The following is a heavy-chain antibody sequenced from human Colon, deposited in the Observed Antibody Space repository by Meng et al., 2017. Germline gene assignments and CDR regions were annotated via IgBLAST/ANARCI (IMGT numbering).Heavy chain of an antibody. CDR2: ISHRGTT. CDR1: GGSFSDYY. CDR3: AAQRRSTSYPYY. J-gene: IGHJ4*02. V-gene: IGHV4-34*01. D-gene: IGHD3-16*01. Sequence: VQPHQWGVCLLKSPETLSLACAVSGGSFSDYYWSGIRQSPGKGLEWIGEISHRGTTNYNPSLKSRVTISLDTSRNQFSLNLTSVTAADTAVYYCAAQRRSTSYPYYWGQGTLVTVSS.